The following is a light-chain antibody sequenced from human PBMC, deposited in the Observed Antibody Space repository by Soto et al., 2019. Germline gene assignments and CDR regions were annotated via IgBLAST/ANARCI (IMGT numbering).Light chain of an antibody. CDR2: AAS. CDR1: KTISTY. CDR3: RQRYTTNRK. V-gene: IGKV1-39*01. J-gene: IGKJ1*01. Sequence: DIQMTQSPSSLSASVGDRVTITCRASKTISTYLNWYQQKPGEAPNLLMYAASSLHGGVPSRCSGRGSGTEYTLPVPGLQPEDFPTYYCRQRYTTNRKFGQRTQV.